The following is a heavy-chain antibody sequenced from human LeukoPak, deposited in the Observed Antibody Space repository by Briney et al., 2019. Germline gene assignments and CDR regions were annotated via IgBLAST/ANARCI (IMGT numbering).Heavy chain of an antibody. V-gene: IGHV4-34*01. CDR1: GGSFSGYY. Sequence: SETLSLTCAVYGGSFSGYYWSWIRQPPGKGLEWIGEINHSGSTNYNPSLKSRVTISVDTSKNQFSLKLSSVTAADTAVYYCARGPPWSYSGPLQGYFDYWGQGTLVTVSS. J-gene: IGHJ4*02. CDR2: INHSGST. CDR3: ARGPPWSYSGPLQGYFDY. D-gene: IGHD5-12*01.